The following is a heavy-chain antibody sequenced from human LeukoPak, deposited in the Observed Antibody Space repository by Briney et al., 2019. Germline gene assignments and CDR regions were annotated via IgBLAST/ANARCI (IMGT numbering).Heavy chain of an antibody. D-gene: IGHD2/OR15-2a*01. CDR2: MNPRSGGT. J-gene: IGHJ5*02. CDR3: AREGAACTTTIPWFDP. CDR1: GYTFTGYY. Sequence: SLKVSCKAAGYTFTGYYMYWVGEAPGQGREWVGGMNPRSGGTHNVHKVQGGVTMTRDTSISTAYMELSRLRSDDTAAYYCAREGAACTTTIPWFDPWGQGTLVTVSS. V-gene: IGHV1-2*02.